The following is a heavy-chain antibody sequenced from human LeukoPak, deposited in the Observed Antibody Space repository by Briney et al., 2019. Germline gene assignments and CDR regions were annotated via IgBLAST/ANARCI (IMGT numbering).Heavy chain of an antibody. D-gene: IGHD4-17*01. J-gene: IGHJ4*02. CDR3: ARGNTVTKPLDY. V-gene: IGHV3-66*01. Sequence: PGGSLRLSCAASGFTFSSYSINWVRQAPGKGLEWVSVIYSGGSTYYADSVKGRFTISRDNSKNTLYLQMNSLRAEDTAVYYCARGNTVTKPLDYWGQGTLVTVSS. CDR1: GFTFSSYS. CDR2: IYSGGST.